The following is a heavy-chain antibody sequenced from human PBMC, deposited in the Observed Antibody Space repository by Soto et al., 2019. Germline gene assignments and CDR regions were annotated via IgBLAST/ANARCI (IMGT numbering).Heavy chain of an antibody. Sequence: QVTLKESGPVLVKPTETLTLTCTVSGFSLRNARMGVSWIRQPPGKALEWLAHILSSDEKSYNTSLKGRVTLSKDTSKSQVVLTMTYVDPVDTATYFCARMLAVNYYYHYVDVWGEGTTVTVSS. D-gene: IGHD3-22*01. V-gene: IGHV2-26*01. CDR1: GFSLRNARMG. J-gene: IGHJ6*03. CDR3: ARMLAVNYYYHYVDV. CDR2: ILSSDEK.